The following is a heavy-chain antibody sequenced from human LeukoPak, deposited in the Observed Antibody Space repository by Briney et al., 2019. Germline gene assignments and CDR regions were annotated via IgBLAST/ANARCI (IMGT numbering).Heavy chain of an antibody. CDR2: ITWDSGTT. Sequence: PGGSLRLSCAASGFTFDGYTMHWVRQAPGKSLEWVSLITWDSGTTYYKDSVKGRFTISRDNSKNSLYLQMNSLRTEDTALYYCAKGYSSGWYPFDYWGQGTLVTVSS. J-gene: IGHJ4*02. V-gene: IGHV3-43*01. D-gene: IGHD6-19*01. CDR1: GFTFDGYT. CDR3: AKGYSSGWYPFDY.